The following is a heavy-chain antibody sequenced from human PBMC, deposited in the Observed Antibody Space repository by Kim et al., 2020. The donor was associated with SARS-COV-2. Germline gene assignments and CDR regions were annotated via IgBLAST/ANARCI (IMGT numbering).Heavy chain of an antibody. CDR3: ARIPDKNWKKGFDP. D-gene: IGHD1-1*01. CDR1: GYTFTSYA. CDR2: INAGNGNT. V-gene: IGHV1-3*01. J-gene: IGHJ5*02. Sequence: ASVKVSCKASGYTFTSYAMHWVRQAPGQRLEWMGWINAGNGNTKSSQKFQGRVTITRDTSASTAYMELSSLRSEDTAVYYCARIPDKNWKKGFDPWGRGTLVTVSS.